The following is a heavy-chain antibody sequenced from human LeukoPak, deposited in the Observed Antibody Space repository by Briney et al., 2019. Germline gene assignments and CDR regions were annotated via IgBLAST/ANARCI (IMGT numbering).Heavy chain of an antibody. CDR3: AKVGATCFNWFDP. J-gene: IGHJ5*02. Sequence: GGSLRLSCAASGFTFSSYAMNWVRQAPGKGLEWVSSISSSSIYIYYADSVKGRFTISRENAKNSLYMKMNRLTAEDTAFYYCAKVGATCFNWFDPWGQGTLVTVSS. CDR1: GFTFSSYA. V-gene: IGHV3-21*01. CDR2: ISSSSIYI.